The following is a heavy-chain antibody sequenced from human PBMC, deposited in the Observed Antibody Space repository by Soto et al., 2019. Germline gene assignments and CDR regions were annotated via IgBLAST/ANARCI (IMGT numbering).Heavy chain of an antibody. J-gene: IGHJ6*02. CDR2: IYSSGST. V-gene: IGHV4-30-4*01. Sequence: SETLSLTCTVSGDSISSGNKYWSWIRQPPGKGLEWIGYIYSSGSTYYNPSLKSRLSISLHTSDNQFSLKFDSVTDAASAVYYCARVPSPFDYYYAMVVWGHGTSVTVFS. D-gene: IGHD3-9*01. CDR3: ARVPSPFDYYYAMVV. CDR1: GDSISSGNKY.